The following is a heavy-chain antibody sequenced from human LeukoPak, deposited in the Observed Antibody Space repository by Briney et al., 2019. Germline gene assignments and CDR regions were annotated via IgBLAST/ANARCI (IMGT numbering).Heavy chain of an antibody. CDR2: IYSGGST. V-gene: IGHV3-53*01. CDR3: ARERLEMASRVYGMDV. D-gene: IGHD5-24*01. Sequence: GGSLRLSCAASGFTVSSNYMSWVRQAPGKGLEWVSVIYSGGSTYYADSVKGRFTISGDNSKNTLYLQMNSLRAEDTAVYYCARERLEMASRVYGMDVWGQGTTVTVSS. J-gene: IGHJ6*02. CDR1: GFTVSSNY.